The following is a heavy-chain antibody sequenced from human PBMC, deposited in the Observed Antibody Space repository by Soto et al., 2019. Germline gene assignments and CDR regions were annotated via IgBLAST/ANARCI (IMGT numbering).Heavy chain of an antibody. V-gene: IGHV4-34*01. CDR1: GGSFSGNY. Sequence: QVQLRQWGAGLLNPSETLSISCAVYGGSFSGNYWSWIRQHPGKGLEWIGEIIHSGSTKYNPSLKIRVTISVDKSKSHFSLRLSSLTAADTAVYYCARGFRVVPTPILAYYYYYGLDVWGQGTTVTVSS. CDR3: ARGFRVVPTPILAYYYYYGLDV. J-gene: IGHJ6*02. D-gene: IGHD2-2*02. CDR2: IIHSGST.